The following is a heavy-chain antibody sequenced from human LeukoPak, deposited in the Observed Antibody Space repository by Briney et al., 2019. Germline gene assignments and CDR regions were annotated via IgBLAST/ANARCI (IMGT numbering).Heavy chain of an antibody. Sequence: PGGSLRLSCAASGFTFDDYAMHWVRQAPGKGLEWVSYISSSGTAIFYADSVKGRFTVSRDNAKNSLSLQMSSLRAEDTAVYYCARDAGGIAAVPYYFDYWGQGTLVTVSS. V-gene: IGHV3-48*03. CDR3: ARDAGGIAAVPYYFDY. J-gene: IGHJ4*02. CDR2: ISSSGTAI. CDR1: GFTFDDYA. D-gene: IGHD6-13*01.